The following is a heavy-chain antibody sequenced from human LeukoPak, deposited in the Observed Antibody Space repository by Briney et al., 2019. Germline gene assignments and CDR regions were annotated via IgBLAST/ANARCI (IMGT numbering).Heavy chain of an antibody. CDR3: SSSWFRTDY. D-gene: IGHD6-13*01. Sequence: GGSLSLSCAASGFTVSSNYMSWVRQAPGKGLEWVSVIYSGGSTYYADSVKGRFTISRDNSKNTLYLQMNSLRAEDTAVYYCSSSWFRTDYWGQGTLVTVSS. CDR1: GFTVSSNY. V-gene: IGHV3-53*01. J-gene: IGHJ4*02. CDR2: IYSGGST.